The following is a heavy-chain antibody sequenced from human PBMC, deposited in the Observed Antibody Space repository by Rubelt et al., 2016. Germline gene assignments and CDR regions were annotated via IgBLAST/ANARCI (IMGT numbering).Heavy chain of an antibody. D-gene: IGHD2-8*01. CDR1: GFTFTTYW. Sequence: GSLRLSCAASGFTFTTYWMSWVRQAPGKGLEWVANINQDGSEKYYVDSVRGRFTISRDNAKNTLYLQMNSLRAEDTAVYNCARSSNGLFEYWGQGTLVTVSS. CDR2: INQDGSEK. V-gene: IGHV3-7*01. CDR3: ARSSNGLFEY. J-gene: IGHJ4*02.